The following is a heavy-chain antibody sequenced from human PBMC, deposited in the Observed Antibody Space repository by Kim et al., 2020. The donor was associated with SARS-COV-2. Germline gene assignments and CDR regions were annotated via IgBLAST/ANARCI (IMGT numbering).Heavy chain of an antibody. CDR3: AKDRGFGEALDY. V-gene: IGHV3-23*01. D-gene: IGHD3-10*01. CDR2: ISGSGGST. CDR1: GFTFSSYA. Sequence: GGSLRLSCAASGFTFSSYAMIWVRQAPGKGLEWVSAISGSGGSTYYADSVKGRFTISRDNSKNTLYLQMNSLRAEDTAVYYCAKDRGFGEALDYWGQGTLVTVSS. J-gene: IGHJ4*02.